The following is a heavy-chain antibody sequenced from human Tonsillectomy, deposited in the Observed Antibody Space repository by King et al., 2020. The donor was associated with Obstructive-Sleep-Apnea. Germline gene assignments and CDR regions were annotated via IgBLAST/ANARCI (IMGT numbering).Heavy chain of an antibody. CDR3: ARSEDTSGYVDY. Sequence: VQLVESGGGVVQPGRSLRLSCAASGFTFSSYGMHWVRQAPGKGLEWVAVIWYDGSNKYYGDSVKGRFTISRDNSNNTLYLQMNSLRAEDTAVYYCARSEDTSGYVDYWGQGTLVTVSS. CDR2: IWYDGSNK. D-gene: IGHD1-26*01. V-gene: IGHV3-33*01. J-gene: IGHJ4*02. CDR1: GFTFSSYG.